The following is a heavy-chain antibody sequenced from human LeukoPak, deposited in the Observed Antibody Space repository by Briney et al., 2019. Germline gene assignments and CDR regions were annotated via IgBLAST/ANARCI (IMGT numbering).Heavy chain of an antibody. CDR2: INPSGGST. CDR3: ARDRSEFGDYGGY. Sequence: GASVKVSCKASGYTFTSYGISWVRQAPGQGLEWMGIINPSGGSTSYAQKFQGRVTMTRDMSTSTVYMELRSLRSDDTAVYYCARDRSEFGDYGGYWGQGTLVTVSS. J-gene: IGHJ4*02. D-gene: IGHD4-17*01. V-gene: IGHV1-46*01. CDR1: GYTFTSYG.